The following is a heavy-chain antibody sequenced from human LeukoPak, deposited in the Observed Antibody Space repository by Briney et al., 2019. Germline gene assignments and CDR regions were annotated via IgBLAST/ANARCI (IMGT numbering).Heavy chain of an antibody. CDR2: ITDNGRKT. D-gene: IGHD1-26*01. V-gene: IGHV3-23*01. CDR1: GLTFSSYA. J-gene: IGHJ4*02. CDR3: AKEASSGNFVTIDC. Sequence: GGSLRLSCADSGLTFSSYAMNWVRQASGKGLEWVSGITDNGRKTYYADSVKGRFSISRDNSKNTLYLQMNSLRAEDTAVYYCAKEASSGNFVTIDCWGQGALVTVSS.